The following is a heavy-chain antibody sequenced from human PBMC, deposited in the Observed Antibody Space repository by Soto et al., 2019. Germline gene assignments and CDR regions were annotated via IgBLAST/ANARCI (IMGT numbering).Heavy chain of an antibody. CDR1: GFTFSRHS. Sequence: EVQLVESGGGLVEPGGSLRLSCAASGFTFSRHSLNWVRQAPGKGLEWVSSISTTSSYIYYADSVKGRFTISRDNAKNSLYLKMDSLRAEDTAVYYCARDGYSSGFDYWGQGTLVTVSS. V-gene: IGHV3-21*01. CDR2: ISTTSSYI. D-gene: IGHD6-25*01. J-gene: IGHJ4*02. CDR3: ARDGYSSGFDY.